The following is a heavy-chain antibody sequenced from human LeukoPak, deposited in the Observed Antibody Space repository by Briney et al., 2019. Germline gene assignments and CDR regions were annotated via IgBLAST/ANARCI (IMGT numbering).Heavy chain of an antibody. Sequence: PGGSLRLSCAASGFTFSSSDMHWVRQPTGKGLEWVSAIGTIGDTYYPGSVKGRFTISRDNAKNSLYLQMNSLRAEDTALYYCANSNDAFDIWGQGTMVTVSS. CDR1: GFTFSSSD. J-gene: IGHJ3*02. CDR3: ANSNDAFDI. CDR2: IGTIGDT. V-gene: IGHV3-13*01.